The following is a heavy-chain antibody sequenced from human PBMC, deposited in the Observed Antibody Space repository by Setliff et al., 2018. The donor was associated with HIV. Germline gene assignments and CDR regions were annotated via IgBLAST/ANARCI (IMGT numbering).Heavy chain of an antibody. CDR1: GGSISNYY. CDR3: AREGVSSGHRNWFDP. J-gene: IGHJ5*02. D-gene: IGHD6-25*01. V-gene: IGHV4-4*08. CDR2: IYTSGST. Sequence: SETLSLTCTVSGGSISNYYWSWIRQPPGKGLEWIGYIYTSGSTNYNPSLKSRVTISIDTSRNQFSLKLSSVTAADTAVYYCAREGVSSGHRNWFDPWGQGTLVTVSS.